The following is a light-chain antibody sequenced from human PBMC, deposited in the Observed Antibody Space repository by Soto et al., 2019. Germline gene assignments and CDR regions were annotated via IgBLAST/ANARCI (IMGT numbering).Light chain of an antibody. V-gene: IGKV1-39*01. CDR2: AAS. J-gene: IGKJ1*01. CDR1: QSISNH. Sequence: DIQMTQSPCSLSASVEDRFLITCRASQSISNHLNWYQQKPGKAPKLLIFAASSLQSGVPSRFSGSRSGPDFTLTISSLQPEDFATYYCQQSYSTHRTFGQATKVDIK. CDR3: QQSYSTHRT.